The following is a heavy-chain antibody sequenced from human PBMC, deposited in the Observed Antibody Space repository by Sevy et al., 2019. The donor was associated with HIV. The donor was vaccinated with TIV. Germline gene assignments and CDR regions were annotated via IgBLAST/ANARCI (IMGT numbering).Heavy chain of an antibody. CDR2: INSDGSST. D-gene: IGHD2-21*01. Sequence: GGSLRLSCAASGFTFSSYWMHWVRHAPGKGLVWVSRINSDGSSTSYADSVKGRFTISRDNAKNTLYLQMNSLRAEDTAVYYCARLGISDGMDVWGQGTTVTVSS. CDR3: ARLGISDGMDV. CDR1: GFTFSSYW. J-gene: IGHJ6*02. V-gene: IGHV3-74*01.